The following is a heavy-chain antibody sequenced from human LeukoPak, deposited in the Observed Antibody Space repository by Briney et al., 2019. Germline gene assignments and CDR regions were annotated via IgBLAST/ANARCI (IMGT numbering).Heavy chain of an antibody. CDR2: IYYSGST. J-gene: IGHJ4*02. D-gene: IGHD3-22*01. CDR3: ARAIGGYYYDY. CDR1: GGSISSYY. V-gene: IGHV4-59*01. Sequence: SETLSLTCTVSGGSISSYYRSWIRQPPGKGLEWIGYIYYSGSTNYNPSLKSRVTISVDTSKNQFSLKLSSVTAADTAVYYCARAIGGYYYDYWGQGTLVTVSS.